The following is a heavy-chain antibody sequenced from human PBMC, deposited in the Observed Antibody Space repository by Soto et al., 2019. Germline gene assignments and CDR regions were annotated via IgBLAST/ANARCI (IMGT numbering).Heavy chain of an antibody. CDR2: INHSGST. Sequence: SETLSLTCAVYGGSFSGYYWGWIRQPPGKGLEWIGEINHSGSTNYNPSLKSRVTISVDTSKNQFSLKLSSVTAADTAVYYCARGLNISSSGYCSSTSCSEGPHFDYWGQGTLVTVSS. V-gene: IGHV4-34*01. D-gene: IGHD2-2*01. J-gene: IGHJ4*02. CDR1: GGSFSGYY. CDR3: ARGLNISSSGYCSSTSCSEGPHFDY.